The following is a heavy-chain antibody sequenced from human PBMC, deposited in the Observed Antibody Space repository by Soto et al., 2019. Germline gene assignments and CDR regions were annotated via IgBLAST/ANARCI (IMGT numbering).Heavy chain of an antibody. V-gene: IGHV3-30*18. D-gene: IGHD6-13*01. CDR1: GFTFSSCG. J-gene: IGHJ6*03. Sequence: QVQLVESGGGVVQPGRSLRLSCAASGFTFSSCGMHWVRQAPGKGLEWVAVISYDGSNKYYADSVKGRFTISRDNSKNTLYLQMNSLRAEDTAVYYCAKDRRYSSSWYGGYYYYMDVWGKGTTVTVSS. CDR3: AKDRRYSSSWYGGYYYYMDV. CDR2: ISYDGSNK.